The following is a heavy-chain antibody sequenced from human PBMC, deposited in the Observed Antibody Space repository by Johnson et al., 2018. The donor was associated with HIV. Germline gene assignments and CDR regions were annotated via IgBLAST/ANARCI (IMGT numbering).Heavy chain of an antibody. V-gene: IGHV3-9*01. CDR1: GFTFDDYA. D-gene: IGHD4-23*01. CDR2: ISWNSGRI. Sequence: VQLVESGGGLVQPGRSLRLSCAASGFTFDDYAMHWVRQAPGKGLEWVSGISWNSGRIAYADSVKGRFTISRDNAKNSLYLQMNSLRPEDTALYYCAKSPGKDHGGNSGAFDIWGQGTMVTVS. CDR3: AKSPGKDHGGNSGAFDI. J-gene: IGHJ3*02.